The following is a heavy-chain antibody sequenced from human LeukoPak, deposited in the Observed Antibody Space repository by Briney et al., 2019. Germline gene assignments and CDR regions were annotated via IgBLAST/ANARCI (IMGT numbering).Heavy chain of an antibody. J-gene: IGHJ3*02. CDR1: GLTFSSYD. CDR2: ISSSGSGSTK. D-gene: IGHD2-15*01. V-gene: IGHV3-48*03. Sequence: PGGSLRLSCAASGLTFSSYDMNWVRQAPGKGLEWVSYISSSGSGSTKFYADSVKGRFTISRDNAENSLYLQMSSLRVEDTAVYYCARDRNVVVVAAGAFDIWGQGTMVTVSS. CDR3: ARDRNVVVVAAGAFDI.